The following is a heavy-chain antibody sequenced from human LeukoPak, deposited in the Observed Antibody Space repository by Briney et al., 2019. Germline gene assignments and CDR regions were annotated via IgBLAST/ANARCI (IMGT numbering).Heavy chain of an antibody. Sequence: PGGSLRLSCAASGFTFNKHNMNWVRQAPEKGLEWVASISSSGSYISYADSVKGRFTISRSNAFNALYVQMNSLRADDTAVYFCARADCSGGTCRFDFWGQGALVTVSS. CDR1: GFTFNKHN. D-gene: IGHD2-15*01. CDR2: ISSSGSYI. CDR3: ARADCSGGTCRFDF. J-gene: IGHJ4*02. V-gene: IGHV3-21*01.